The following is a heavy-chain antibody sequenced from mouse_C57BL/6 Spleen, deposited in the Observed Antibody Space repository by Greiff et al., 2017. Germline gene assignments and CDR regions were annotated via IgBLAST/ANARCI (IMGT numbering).Heavy chain of an antibody. Sequence: VQLQESGAELVRPGTSVTMSCKASGYTFTNYWIGWAKQRPGHGLEWIGDIYPGGGFTNYNEKFKGKGTLTADKSSSTAYMQFSSLTSEDSAIYYCARSSSGSAWFAYWGQGTLVTVSA. D-gene: IGHD3-2*02. CDR3: ARSSSGSAWFAY. V-gene: IGHV1-63*01. J-gene: IGHJ3*01. CDR1: GYTFTNYW. CDR2: IYPGGGFT.